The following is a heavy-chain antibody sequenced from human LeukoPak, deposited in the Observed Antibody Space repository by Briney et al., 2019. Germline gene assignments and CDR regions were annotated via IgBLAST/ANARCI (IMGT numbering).Heavy chain of an antibody. CDR1: GFTLSNFA. CDR2: ISTNGSRT. CDR3: ASFFGDHGY. J-gene: IGHJ4*02. Sequence: GGSLRLSCTASGFTLSNFAMHWVRQSPDKGLQYVSAISTNGSRTFYADSVKGRFTISRDNSKNTAYLQMNSLRAEDTAVYYCASFFGDHGYWGQGTLVTVSS. D-gene: IGHD2-21*01. V-gene: IGHV3-64*02.